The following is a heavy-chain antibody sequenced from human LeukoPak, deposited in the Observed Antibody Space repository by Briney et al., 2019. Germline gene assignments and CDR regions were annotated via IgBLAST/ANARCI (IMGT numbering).Heavy chain of an antibody. V-gene: IGHV3-11*06. Sequence: PGGSLRLSCAASGFTFSDYYMSWIRQAPGKGLEWVSYISSSSSSTNYADSVKGRFTISRDNAKNSLYPQMNSLRAEDTAVYYCARDRDTIAVAGNYNDYWGQGTLVTVSS. CDR2: ISSSSSST. CDR1: GFTFSDYY. J-gene: IGHJ4*02. D-gene: IGHD6-19*01. CDR3: ARDRDTIAVAGNYNDY.